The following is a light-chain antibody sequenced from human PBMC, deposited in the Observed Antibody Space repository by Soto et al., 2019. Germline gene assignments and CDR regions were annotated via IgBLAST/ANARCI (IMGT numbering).Light chain of an antibody. CDR2: DAS. V-gene: IGKV3-11*01. CDR3: QQRSNWPT. Sequence: EIVLTQSPATLSLSPGERATLSCRASQSVSSYLAWYQQKPGQAPRLLIYDASNRATGIPARFSGSGSGTDFTLTISGLEPEDFAVYCCQQRSNWPTFGQGTKVEIK. CDR1: QSVSSY. J-gene: IGKJ1*01.